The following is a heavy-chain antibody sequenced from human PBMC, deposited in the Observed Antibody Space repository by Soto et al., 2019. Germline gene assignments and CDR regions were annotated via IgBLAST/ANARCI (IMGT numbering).Heavy chain of an antibody. CDR2: IYGGGST. J-gene: IGHJ4*02. CDR1: GFTVSSNY. V-gene: IGHV3-66*01. CDR3: ARDLYSSSYY. Sequence: EVQLVESGGGLVQPGGSVRLSCAASGFTVSSNYMSWVRQAPGKGLEWVSIIYGGGSTYYADSVKGRFTISRDNSKNTLYLQMNSLRAEDTAVYYCARDLYSSSYYWGQATLVTVSP. D-gene: IGHD6-6*01.